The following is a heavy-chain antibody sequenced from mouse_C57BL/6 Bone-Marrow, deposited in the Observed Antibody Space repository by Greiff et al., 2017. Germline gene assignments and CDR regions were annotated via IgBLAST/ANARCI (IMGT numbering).Heavy chain of an antibody. CDR1: GYTFTSYW. V-gene: IGHV1-50*01. CDR3: ASITTVVATGHDAMDY. CDR2: IDPSDSYT. J-gene: IGHJ4*01. D-gene: IGHD1-1*01. Sequence: QVQLQQPGAELVKPGASVKLSCKASGYTFTSYWMQWVKQRPGQGLEWIGEIDPSDSYTNYNQKFKGKATLTVDKSSSTAYMQLSSLTSEDSAVFYCASITTVVATGHDAMDYWGQGTSVTVSA.